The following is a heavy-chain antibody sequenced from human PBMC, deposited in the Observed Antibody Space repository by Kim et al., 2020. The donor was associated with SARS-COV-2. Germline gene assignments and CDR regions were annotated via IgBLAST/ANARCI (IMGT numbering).Heavy chain of an antibody. J-gene: IGHJ3*02. V-gene: IGHV1-24*01. CDR3: ATELVQQLAPDRVFDI. CDR1: GYTLTELS. D-gene: IGHD6-13*01. CDR2: FDPEDGET. Sequence: ASVKVSCKVSGYTLTELSMHWVRQAPGKGLEWMGGFDPEDGETIYAQKFQGRVTMTEDTSKDTAYMERSSLRSEDTAVYYCATELVQQLAPDRVFDIWGQGTMVTVS.